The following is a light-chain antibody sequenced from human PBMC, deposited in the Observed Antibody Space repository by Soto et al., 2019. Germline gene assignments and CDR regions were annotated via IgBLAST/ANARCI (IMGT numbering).Light chain of an antibody. V-gene: IGKV1-5*03. Sequence: DIQMTQSPSTLSSSVGHRVPITFRASQSISTWLAWYQQKPGKAPKLLISKASSLQSGVPSRFSGSGSGTVFTLTISSLQPDDFATYYCKQYNSYWTFGQGAKVDI. CDR2: KAS. CDR3: KQYNSYWT. J-gene: IGKJ1*01. CDR1: QSISTW.